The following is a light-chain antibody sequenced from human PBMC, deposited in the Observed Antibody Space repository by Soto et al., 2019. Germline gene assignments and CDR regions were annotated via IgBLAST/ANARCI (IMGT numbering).Light chain of an antibody. CDR3: QHLNSYST. CDR1: QGISSY. Sequence: DIQLTQSPSFLSASVGDRVTITCRASQGISSYLAWYQQKPGKAPKLLIYAASTLQSGVPSRFSGSGSGTEFTLTISSLQPEDFATYYCQHLNSYSTFGGGTKVEIK. J-gene: IGKJ4*01. CDR2: AAS. V-gene: IGKV1-9*01.